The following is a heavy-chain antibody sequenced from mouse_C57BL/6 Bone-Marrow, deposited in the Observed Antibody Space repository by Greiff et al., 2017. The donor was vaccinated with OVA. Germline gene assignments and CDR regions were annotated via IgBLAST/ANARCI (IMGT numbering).Heavy chain of an antibody. D-gene: IGHD2-2*01. CDR2: INPSSGYT. Sequence: QVQLQQSGDELARPGASVKMSCKASGYTLTSYWMHWVKQRPGQGLEWIGYINPSSGYTKYNQKFKDKATLTADKSSSTAYMQLSSLTYEDSAVYYCARSWFPYSFDYWGPGTTLTFSS. CDR1: GYTLTSYW. V-gene: IGHV1-7*01. CDR3: ARSWFPYSFDY. J-gene: IGHJ2*01.